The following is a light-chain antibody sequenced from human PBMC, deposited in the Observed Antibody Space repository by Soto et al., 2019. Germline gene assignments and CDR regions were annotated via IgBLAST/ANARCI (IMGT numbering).Light chain of an antibody. CDR1: SSDVGSYNL. CDR3: CSYAGDVV. Sequence: QSALTQPASVSGSPGQSITISCTGTSSDVGSYNLVSWYQQHPGKAPKLMIYEGSKRPSGVSNRFSGSKSGNTASLTISGLQAEDEADYYCCSYAGDVVFGGGTQLTVL. V-gene: IGLV2-23*01. J-gene: IGLJ2*01. CDR2: EGS.